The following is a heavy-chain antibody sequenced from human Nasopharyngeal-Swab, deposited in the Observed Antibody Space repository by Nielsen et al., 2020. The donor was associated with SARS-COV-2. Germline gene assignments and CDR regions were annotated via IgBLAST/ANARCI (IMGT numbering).Heavy chain of an antibody. J-gene: IGHJ5*02. CDR3: AREPPLGYCSSTSCPGWFDP. CDR2: INPSGGST. CDR1: GYTFTSYY. D-gene: IGHD2-2*01. V-gene: IGHV1-46*01. Sequence: ASVKVSCKASGYTFTSYYMHWVRQAPGQGLEWMGIINPSGGSTSYAQKFQGRVTMTRDTSTSTVYMELSSLRSDDTAVYYCAREPPLGYCSSTSCPGWFDPWGQGTLVTVSS.